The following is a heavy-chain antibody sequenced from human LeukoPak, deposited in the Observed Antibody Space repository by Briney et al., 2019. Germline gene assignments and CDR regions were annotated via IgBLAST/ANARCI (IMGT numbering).Heavy chain of an antibody. CDR1: GFTVSSNY. J-gene: IGHJ4*02. CDR2: IYSGGST. CDR3: AKSLVLMWFGEFDY. Sequence: GGSLRLSCAASGFTVSSNYMSWVRQAPGKGLEWVSVIYSGGSTYYPDSVKGRFTISRDNSKNTVNLQMDSLRAEDTAVYYCAKSLVLMWFGEFDYWGQGTLVTVSS. D-gene: IGHD3-10*01. V-gene: IGHV3-53*01.